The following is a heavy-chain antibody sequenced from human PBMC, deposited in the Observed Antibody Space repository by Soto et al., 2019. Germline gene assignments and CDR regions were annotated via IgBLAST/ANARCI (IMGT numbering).Heavy chain of an antibody. J-gene: IGHJ4*02. CDR2: ISGTGDTT. V-gene: IGHV3-23*01. Sequence: GGSLRLSCAASGFTFTNFAMNWVRQAPGKGLEWVSVISGTGDTTYNADSVKGRFTISRDNSMNTAFLQMNSLRAEDTALYYCAKGYCSSTSCSFGYWGQGTLVTVSS. D-gene: IGHD2-2*01. CDR1: GFTFTNFA. CDR3: AKGYCSSTSCSFGY.